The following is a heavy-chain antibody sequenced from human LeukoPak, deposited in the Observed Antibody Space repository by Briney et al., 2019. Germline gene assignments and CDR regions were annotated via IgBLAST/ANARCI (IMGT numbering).Heavy chain of an antibody. J-gene: IGHJ6*02. V-gene: IGHV4-59*11. CDR1: GGSMRSHY. CDR3: AGAPAGYNHKGDHLYYYGLDV. Sequence: PSETLSLTCTVFGGSMRSHYWTWIRQPPGKRPEWIGYIYDTGSTNYNPSLKRRLTISVDTSNNQFSLKLTSVTAADTAVYHCAGAPAGYNHKGDHLYYYGLDVWGQGTTVTVSS. CDR2: IYDTGST. D-gene: IGHD5-24*01.